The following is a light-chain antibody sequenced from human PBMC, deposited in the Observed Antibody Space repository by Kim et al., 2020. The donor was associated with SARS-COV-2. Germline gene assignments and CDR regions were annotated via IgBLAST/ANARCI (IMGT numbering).Light chain of an antibody. CDR1: QSISSW. Sequence: DIQMTQSPSTLSASVGDTVTITCRASQSISSWLAWYQQKPGKAPNLLIYKASSLQSGVPLRFSGSGSGTEFTLTISSLQPDDFATYYCQQYNSFALTFGGGTKVDIK. CDR3: QQYNSFALT. V-gene: IGKV1-5*03. J-gene: IGKJ4*01. CDR2: KAS.